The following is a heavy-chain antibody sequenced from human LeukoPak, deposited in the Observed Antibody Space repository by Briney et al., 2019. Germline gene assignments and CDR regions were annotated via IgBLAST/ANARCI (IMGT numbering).Heavy chain of an antibody. CDR3: AKEYCSNSVCHSLDY. CDR2: ISETGGST. V-gene: IGHV3-23*01. D-gene: IGHD2-8*01. Sequence: GGSLRLSCAASGFTFSSYAVSWVRQAPGKGLEWVSTISETGGSTYYADSVKGRFTISRDNSENTLYLQMNSLRAEDTAVYYCAKEYCSNSVCHSLDYWGQGTLVTVSS. CDR1: GFTFSSYA. J-gene: IGHJ4*02.